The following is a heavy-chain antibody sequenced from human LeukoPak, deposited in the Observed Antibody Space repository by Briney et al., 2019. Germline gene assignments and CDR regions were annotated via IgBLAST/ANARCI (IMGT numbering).Heavy chain of an antibody. J-gene: IGHJ4*02. CDR2: TYYRSKWYN. CDR1: GDSVSSNSAA. D-gene: IGHD3-10*01. V-gene: IGHV6-1*01. Sequence: SQTLSLTCAISGDSVSSNSAAWNWIRQSPSRGLEWPGRTYYRSKWYNDYAVSVKSRITINPDTSKNQFSLQLNSVTPEDTAVYYCASEALFSITMVRGVITEWGQGTLVTVSS. CDR3: ASEALFSITMVRGVITE.